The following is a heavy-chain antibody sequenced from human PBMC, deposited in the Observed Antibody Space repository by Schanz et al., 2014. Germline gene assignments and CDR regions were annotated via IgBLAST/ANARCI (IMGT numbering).Heavy chain of an antibody. CDR3: ARGGYSSGWYDRDIAHFDY. D-gene: IGHD6-19*01. J-gene: IGHJ4*02. Sequence: QVQLVQSGAEVKKPGASVKVSCKASGYTFTSDSMHWVRQAPGQGPEFMGWISTFRNEDTNYAQKLQGRVTMTTDTSTSTAYMELRSLRSDDTAVYYCARGGYSSGWYDRDIAHFDYWGQGTLVTVSS. CDR1: GYTFTSDS. V-gene: IGHV1-18*04. CDR2: ISTFRNEDT.